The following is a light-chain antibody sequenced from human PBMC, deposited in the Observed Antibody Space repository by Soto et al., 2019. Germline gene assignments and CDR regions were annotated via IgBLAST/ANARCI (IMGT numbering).Light chain of an antibody. CDR1: SSDVGGYNY. Sequence: QSALTQPPSASGSPGQSVTISCTGTSSDVGGYNYVSWYQQHPGKAPKLMIYEVSKRPSGVPDRFSGSKSGNTASLTVSGLQAEEEADYCCSSYAGSNNFVFGGGTKLTVL. V-gene: IGLV2-8*01. J-gene: IGLJ2*01. CDR3: SSYAGSNNFV. CDR2: EVS.